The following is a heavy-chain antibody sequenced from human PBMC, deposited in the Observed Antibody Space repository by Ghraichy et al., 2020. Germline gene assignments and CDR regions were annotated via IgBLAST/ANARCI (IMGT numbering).Heavy chain of an antibody. D-gene: IGHD5-18*01. J-gene: IGHJ4*02. CDR2: IYPGDSDT. Sequence: GESLNISCKGSGYSFTSYWIGWVRQMPGKGLEWMGIIYPGDSDTRYSPSFQGQVTISADKSISTTYLQWSSLKASDTAMYYCARQSAMGIYYFDYWGQGTLVTVSS. V-gene: IGHV5-51*01. CDR3: ARQSAMGIYYFDY. CDR1: GYSFTSYW.